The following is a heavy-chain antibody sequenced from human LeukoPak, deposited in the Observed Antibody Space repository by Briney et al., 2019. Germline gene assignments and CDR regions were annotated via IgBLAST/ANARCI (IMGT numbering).Heavy chain of an antibody. CDR1: GFTFSSYA. J-gene: IGHJ3*02. V-gene: IGHV3-30*14. CDR3: ASYRYGSSFAFDI. D-gene: IGHD6-6*01. Sequence: GGSLRLSCAASGFTFSSYAMHWVRQAPGKGLEWVAVISYDGSNKYYADSVKGRFTISRDNSKNTLYLQMSSLRAEDTAVYYCASYRYGSSFAFDIWGQGTMVTVSS. CDR2: ISYDGSNK.